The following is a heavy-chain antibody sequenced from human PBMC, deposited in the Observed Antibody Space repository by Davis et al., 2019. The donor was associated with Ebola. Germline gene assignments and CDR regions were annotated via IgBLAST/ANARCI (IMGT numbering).Heavy chain of an antibody. CDR3: ARDERPRFGAAGRAFDI. Sequence: PSETLSLTCTVSGGSISSYYWSWIRQPPGKGLEWIGYIYYSGSTNYNPSLKSRVTISVDTSKNQFSLKLSSVTAADTAVYYCARDERPRFGAAGRAFDIWGQGTMVTVSS. CDR2: IYYSGST. CDR1: GGSISSYY. D-gene: IGHD6-13*01. V-gene: IGHV4-59*01. J-gene: IGHJ3*02.